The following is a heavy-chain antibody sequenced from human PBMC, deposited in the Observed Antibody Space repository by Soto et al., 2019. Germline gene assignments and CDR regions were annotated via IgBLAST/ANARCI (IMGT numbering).Heavy chain of an antibody. CDR1: NGSISNGDYY. CDR3: ARLYWSYYASSGYLDQ. CDR2: IYFTGTT. V-gene: IGHV4-30-4*01. J-gene: IGHJ4*01. D-gene: IGHD3-22*01. Sequence: SETPSLTCTVSNGSISNGDYYWIWVRQSPGKGLESIGYIYFTGTTYYNPSLQSRLSISVDRSKNQMSLRLTSVTAADTAVYYCARLYWSYYASSGYLDQWGHGTLVTVSS.